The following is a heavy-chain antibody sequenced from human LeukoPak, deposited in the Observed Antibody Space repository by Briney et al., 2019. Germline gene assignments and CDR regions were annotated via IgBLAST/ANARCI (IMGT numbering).Heavy chain of an antibody. CDR1: GGSISSYY. CDR3: ARAYYDFWSGYSIDYYYYYYMDV. D-gene: IGHD3-3*01. J-gene: IGHJ6*03. V-gene: IGHV4-59*01. CDR2: IYHSGST. Sequence: SETLSLACTVSGGSISSYYWSWIRQPPGKGLEWIGYIYHSGSTNYNPSLKSRVTISVDTSKNQFSLKLSSVTAADTAVYYCARAYYDFWSGYSIDYYYYYYMDVWGKGTTVTVSS.